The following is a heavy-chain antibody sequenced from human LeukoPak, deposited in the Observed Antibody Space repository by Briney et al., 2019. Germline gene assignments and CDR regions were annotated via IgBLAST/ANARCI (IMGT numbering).Heavy chain of an antibody. CDR2: IYSGGST. CDR1: GFTVSSNY. V-gene: IGHV3-53*01. CDR3: ARDPGSVFDY. J-gene: IGHJ4*02. Sequence: GALRLSCAASGFTVSSNYMSWVRQAPGKGLEWVSVIYSGGSTYYADSVKGRFTVSRDNSKNTLYLQMNSLRAEDTAVYYCARDPGSVFDYWGQGTLVTVSS. D-gene: IGHD1-1*01.